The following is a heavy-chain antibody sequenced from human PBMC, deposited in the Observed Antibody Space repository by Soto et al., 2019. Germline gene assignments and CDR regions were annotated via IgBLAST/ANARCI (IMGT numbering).Heavy chain of an antibody. V-gene: IGHV1-69*12. CDR3: TRRPGYYDSRRYYFHWYFDL. Sequence: QVQLVQYGAEVKKPWSSVKVSCKASGGTFSSYAISWVRQAPGQGLEWMGGIIPIFGTANYAQKFQGRVTSTADESTSTAYIQLSSLISEDTVVYYCTRRPGYYDSRRYYFHWYFDLWGRGTLVTVSS. D-gene: IGHD3-22*01. CDR1: GGTFSSYA. J-gene: IGHJ2*01. CDR2: IIPIFGTA.